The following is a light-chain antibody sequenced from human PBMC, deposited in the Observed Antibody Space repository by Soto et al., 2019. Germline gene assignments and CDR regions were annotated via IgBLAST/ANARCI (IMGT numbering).Light chain of an antibody. CDR3: QHYGTSPIT. J-gene: IGKJ5*01. Sequence: ENVLTQSPGTLSLSPGERATLSCRASQTVSSYLTWYQQRPGQAPRLLIYGASKRATGIPDRFSGSGSGTDFTLTISKLEPEDFALYYCQHYGTSPITFGQGTRLEIK. V-gene: IGKV3-20*01. CDR2: GAS. CDR1: QTVSSY.